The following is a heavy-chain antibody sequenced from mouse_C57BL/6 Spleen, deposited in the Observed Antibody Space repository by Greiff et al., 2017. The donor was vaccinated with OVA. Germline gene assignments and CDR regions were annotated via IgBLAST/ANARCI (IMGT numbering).Heavy chain of an antibody. D-gene: IGHD2-5*01. CDR3: ARHSKGYAMDY. CDR2: ISSGGSYT. CDR1: GFTFSSYG. Sequence: EVKVVESGGDLVKPGGSLKLSCAASGFTFSSYGMSWVRQTPDKRLEWVATISSGGSYTYYPDSVKGRFTISRDNAKNTLYLQMSSLKSEDTAMYYCARHSKGYAMDYWGQGTSVTVSS. J-gene: IGHJ4*01. V-gene: IGHV5-6*01.